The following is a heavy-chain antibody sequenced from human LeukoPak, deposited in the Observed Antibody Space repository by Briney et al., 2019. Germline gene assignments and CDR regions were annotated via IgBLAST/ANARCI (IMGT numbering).Heavy chain of an antibody. CDR2: ITRDGGYT. CDR1: GFTFDDYT. Sequence: PGGSLRLSCAASGFTFDDYTMHWVRQAPGKALEWVSLITRDGGYTFYADSVKGRFTISRDNSKNTLYLQMNSLRAEDTAVYYCAREEARYYYMDVWGKGTTVTVSS. V-gene: IGHV3-43*01. CDR3: AREEARYYYMDV. J-gene: IGHJ6*03.